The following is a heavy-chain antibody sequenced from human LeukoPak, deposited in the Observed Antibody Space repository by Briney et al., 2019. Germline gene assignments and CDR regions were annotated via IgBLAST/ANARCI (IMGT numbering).Heavy chain of an antibody. Sequence: GGSLKIPCKGSGYSFTSYWIGWVRQMPGKGLEWMGIIYPADSDTRYSPSFQGQVIISVDKSITTAYLQWSSLKASDTAMYYCARQRGYSPHDAFDIWGQGTMVTVSS. CDR1: GYSFTSYW. J-gene: IGHJ3*02. D-gene: IGHD4-23*01. CDR3: ARQRGYSPHDAFDI. V-gene: IGHV5-51*01. CDR2: IYPADSDT.